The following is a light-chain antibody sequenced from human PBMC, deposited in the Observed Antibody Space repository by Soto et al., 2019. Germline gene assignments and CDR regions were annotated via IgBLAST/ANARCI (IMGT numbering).Light chain of an antibody. CDR1: QSVSSSY. CDR2: GAS. CDR3: HHQYSSSPLT. V-gene: IGKV3-20*01. J-gene: IGKJ3*01. Sequence: EIVLTQSPGTLSLSPGERATLSCRASQSVSSSYLAWYQQKAGQAPRLLIYGASSRATGIPDRFSGSGSGRAFFLIISSMEPEDVSAYYCHHQYSSSPLTFGAGTKVEIK.